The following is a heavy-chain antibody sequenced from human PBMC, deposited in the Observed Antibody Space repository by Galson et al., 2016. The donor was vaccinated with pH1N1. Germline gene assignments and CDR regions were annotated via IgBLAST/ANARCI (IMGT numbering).Heavy chain of an antibody. V-gene: IGHV4-31*03. CDR1: GGSMTSGHYY. CDR2: IYYGGKT. D-gene: IGHD2-15*01. J-gene: IGHJ5*02. Sequence: TLSLTCTVSGGSMTSGHYYWSWIRQLPDKGLEWIGYIYYGGKTYSNPSLKSRLTISVDTSKNQFSLKLNSVTAADTAVYYCARDHCSGGSCYSGFDPWGQGILVTVFS. CDR3: ARDHCSGGSCYSGFDP.